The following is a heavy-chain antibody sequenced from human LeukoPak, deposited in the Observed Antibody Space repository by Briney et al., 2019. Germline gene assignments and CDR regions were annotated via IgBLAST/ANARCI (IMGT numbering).Heavy chain of an antibody. CDR2: IYTSGST. Sequence: SQTLSLTCTVSGGSISSGTYYWSWIRQPAGKGLEWIGRIYTSGSTNYNPSLKSRVTISVDTSKNQFSLRLNSVTAADTAVYYCARGRDGYNFLNRGEYYYFDYWGQGTLVTVSS. D-gene: IGHD5-24*01. V-gene: IGHV4-61*02. J-gene: IGHJ4*02. CDR3: ARGRDGYNFLNRGEYYYFDY. CDR1: GGSISSGTYY.